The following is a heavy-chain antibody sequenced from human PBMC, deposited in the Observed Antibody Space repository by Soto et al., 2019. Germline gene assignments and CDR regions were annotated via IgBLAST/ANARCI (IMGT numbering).Heavy chain of an antibody. V-gene: IGHV6-1*01. CDR3: ARLRAWGDSSGPFDL. J-gene: IGHJ4*02. Sequence: SQTLSLTCAISGDSVSGNSAAWNWIRQSPSRGLEWLGRTYYRSKWYNDYAVSVKSRITVTPDTSKKQFSLKLTSVTAADTAVYYCARLRAWGDSSGPFDLWGQGTLVTVSS. CDR1: GDSVSGNSAA. D-gene: IGHD6-13*01. CDR2: TYYRSKWYN.